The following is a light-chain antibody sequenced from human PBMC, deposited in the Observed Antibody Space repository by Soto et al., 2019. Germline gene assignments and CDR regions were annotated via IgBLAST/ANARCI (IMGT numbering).Light chain of an antibody. V-gene: IGKV1-5*01. CDR2: DAS. CDR3: QQHKSYPLT. J-gene: IGKJ4*01. Sequence: DFHMSPSPATRSASTGTGGTITRRASQRISSKLAWYHQKPAKAPKRLLYDASSLHSGVPSRFCGSGSGTAFTLTISSLQPDDFATDDCQQHKSYPLTVGGGTKVEIK. CDR1: QRISSK.